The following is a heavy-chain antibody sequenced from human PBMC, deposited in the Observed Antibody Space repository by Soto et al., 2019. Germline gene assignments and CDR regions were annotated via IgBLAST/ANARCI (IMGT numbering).Heavy chain of an antibody. J-gene: IGHJ4*02. CDR3: ASGYSGYDADY. D-gene: IGHD5-12*01. CDR2: TRNKANSYTT. V-gene: IGHV3-72*01. Sequence: GGSLRLSCAASGFTFSDHYMDWVRQAPGKGLEWVGRTRNKANSYTTEYAASVKGRFTISRDDSKNSLYLQMNSLKTEDTAVYYCASGYSGYDADYWGQGTLVTVSS. CDR1: GFTFSDHY.